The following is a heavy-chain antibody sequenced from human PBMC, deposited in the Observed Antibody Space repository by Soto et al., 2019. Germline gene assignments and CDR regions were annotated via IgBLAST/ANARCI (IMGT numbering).Heavy chain of an antibody. Sequence: QVQLVQSGAEVKKPGSSVKVSCKASGGTFNNYAISWVRQAPGQGLEWMGWIIPIIGTADYAHKFQGRLAISADESTGTTCMELSSLRSEDTALDYCARGGVDVVATSAFDYWGQGTLVTVSS. CDR1: GGTFNNYA. CDR2: IIPIIGTA. V-gene: IGHV1-69*01. CDR3: ARGGVDVVATSAFDY. J-gene: IGHJ4*02. D-gene: IGHD5-12*01.